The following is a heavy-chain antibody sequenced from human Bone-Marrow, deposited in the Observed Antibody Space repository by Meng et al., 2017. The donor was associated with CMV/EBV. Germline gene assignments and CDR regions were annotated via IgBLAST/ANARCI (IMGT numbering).Heavy chain of an antibody. V-gene: IGHV5-51*01. CDR2: IYPSDSDT. D-gene: IGHD2-21*01. CDR1: GYTFTNYW. Sequence: GESLKISCKGSGYTFTNYWIVWVRQMPGKGLEWMGIIYPSDSDTKHSPSLQGQVSISADQSINTAYLQWSSLKASDTAMYYCASMPYCGGDCYGYGMDVWGQGTTVTVSS. J-gene: IGHJ6*02. CDR3: ASMPYCGGDCYGYGMDV.